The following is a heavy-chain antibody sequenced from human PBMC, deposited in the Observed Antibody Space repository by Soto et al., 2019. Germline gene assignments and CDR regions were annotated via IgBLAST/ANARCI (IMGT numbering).Heavy chain of an antibody. V-gene: IGHV1-18*01. CDR1: GYTFTSYG. J-gene: IGHJ3*02. Sequence: ASVKVSCKASGYTFTSYGISWVRQAPGQGLEWMGWISAYNGNTNYAQKLQGRVTMTTDTSTSTAYMELRCLRSDDTAVYYCARHLILLRFLEWPDDAFDIWGQGTMVTVSS. D-gene: IGHD3-3*01. CDR2: ISAYNGNT. CDR3: ARHLILLRFLEWPDDAFDI.